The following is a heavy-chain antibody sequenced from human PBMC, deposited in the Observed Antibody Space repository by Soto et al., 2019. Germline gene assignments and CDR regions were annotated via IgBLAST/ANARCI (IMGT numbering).Heavy chain of an antibody. CDR1: GGSISSSHW. V-gene: IGHV4-4*02. CDR3: ARALYCTSNSCHFDY. D-gene: IGHD2-2*01. Sequence: PSETLSLTCSVSGGSISSSHWWSWVRQPPGKGLEWIGEIYHRGGTNYNPSLKSRVTISVDTSKNQFSLTLSSVTAADTAFYYCARALYCTSNSCHFDYWGQGTLVTVSS. J-gene: IGHJ4*02. CDR2: IYHRGGT.